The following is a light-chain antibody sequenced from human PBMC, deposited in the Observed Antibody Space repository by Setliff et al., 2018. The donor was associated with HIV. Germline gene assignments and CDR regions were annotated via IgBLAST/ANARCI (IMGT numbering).Light chain of an antibody. J-gene: IGLJ1*01. CDR3: QSYDSSLSGSWV. Sequence: QSALTQPPSVSGAPGQRVTISCTGNSSNIGAGYDVHWYQHLPGTDPKLLIYGNTNRPSGVPDRFSGSKSGTSASLAITGLQPEDEAHYYCQSYDSSLSGSWVFGTGTKVTVL. CDR2: GNT. CDR1: SSNIGAGYD. V-gene: IGLV1-40*01.